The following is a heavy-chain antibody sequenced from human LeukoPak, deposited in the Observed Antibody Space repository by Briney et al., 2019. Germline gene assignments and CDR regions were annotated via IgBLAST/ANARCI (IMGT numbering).Heavy chain of an antibody. D-gene: IGHD3-22*01. J-gene: IGHJ5*02. V-gene: IGHV4-34*01. Sequence: SETLSLTCAVYGGSFSGYYWSWIRQPPGKGREWIGEINHSGSTNYNPSLKSRVTISVDTSKNQFSLKLSSVTAADTAVYYCARTRIGRFDPWGQGTLVTVSS. CDR2: INHSGST. CDR3: ARTRIGRFDP. CDR1: GGSFSGYY.